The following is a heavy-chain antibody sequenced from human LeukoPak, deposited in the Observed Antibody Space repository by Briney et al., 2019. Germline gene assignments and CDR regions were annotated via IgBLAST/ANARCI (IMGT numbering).Heavy chain of an antibody. CDR2: ISGSGGST. V-gene: IGHV3-23*01. CDR3: AKDRDSSSWYDQFFDY. Sequence: PGGSLRLSCVASGFTFSSYAMSWVRQAPGKGLEWVSAISGSGGSTYYADSVKGRFTISRDNSKNTLYLQMNSLRAEDTAVYYCAKDRDSSSWYDQFFDYWGQGTLVTVSS. J-gene: IGHJ4*02. CDR1: GFTFSSYA. D-gene: IGHD6-13*01.